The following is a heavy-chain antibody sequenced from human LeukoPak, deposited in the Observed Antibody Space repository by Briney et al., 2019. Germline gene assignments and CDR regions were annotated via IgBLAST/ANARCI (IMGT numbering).Heavy chain of an antibody. CDR2: TYYRSKWYY. Sequence: SQTLSLTCAISGDIVSSNSDAWNWIRQSPSRGLEWLVRTYYRSKWYYDYAVAVKSRISINPDTSKNQFSLQLSSVTPEDTAVYYCARDPVGGSTIFDYWGQGTLVTVSS. CDR3: ARDPVGGSTIFDY. J-gene: IGHJ4*02. V-gene: IGHV6-1*01. D-gene: IGHD1-26*01. CDR1: GDIVSSNSDA.